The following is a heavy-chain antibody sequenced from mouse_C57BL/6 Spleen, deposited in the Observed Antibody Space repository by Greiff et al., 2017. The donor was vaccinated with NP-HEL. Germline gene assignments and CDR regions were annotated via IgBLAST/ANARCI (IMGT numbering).Heavy chain of an antibody. CDR2: IYPRDGST. CDR1: GYTFTSYD. J-gene: IGHJ2*01. V-gene: IGHV1-85*01. D-gene: IGHD2-1*01. Sequence: VQGVESGPELVKPGASVKLSCKASGYTFTSYDINWVKQRPGQGLEWIGWIYPRDGSTKYNEKFKGKATLTVDTSSSTAYMELHSLTSEDSAVYFCAIIYYGTLYYFDYWGQGTTLTVSS. CDR3: AIIYYGTLYYFDY.